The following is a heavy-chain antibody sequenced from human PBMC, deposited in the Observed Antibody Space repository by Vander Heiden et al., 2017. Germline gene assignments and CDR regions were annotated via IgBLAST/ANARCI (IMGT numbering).Heavy chain of an antibody. CDR1: GFTFSHYF. Sequence: EVQLVESGGGLVQPGGSRSFSGAASGFTFSHYFIHGVRQAPGKGLVWVSNINGDGSTTNYADSVKGRFTISRDNAKNTLYLQMNNLRAEDTAVYYCARGNYGMDVWGQGTTVTVS. V-gene: IGHV3-74*01. J-gene: IGHJ6*02. CDR3: ARGNYGMDV. CDR2: INGDGSTT.